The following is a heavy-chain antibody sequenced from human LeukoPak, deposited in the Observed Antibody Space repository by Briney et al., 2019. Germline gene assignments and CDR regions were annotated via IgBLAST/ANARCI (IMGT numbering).Heavy chain of an antibody. V-gene: IGHV1-8*01. Sequence: ASVKVSCKASGYTFTSYDINWVRQATGQGLEWMGWMNPNSGNTGYAQKFQGRVTMTRNTSISTAYMELSRLRSDDTAVYYCARGRLLWFGELYYFDYWGQGTLVTVSS. J-gene: IGHJ4*02. CDR3: ARGRLLWFGELYYFDY. CDR2: MNPNSGNT. D-gene: IGHD3-10*01. CDR1: GYTFTSYD.